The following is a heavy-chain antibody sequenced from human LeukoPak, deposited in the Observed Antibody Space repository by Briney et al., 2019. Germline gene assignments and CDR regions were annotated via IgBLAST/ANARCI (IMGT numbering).Heavy chain of an antibody. V-gene: IGHV3-53*05. CDR1: GFTVSSNY. CDR3: ARFSSSQNFDY. CDR2: IYSGGST. D-gene: IGHD6-6*01. J-gene: IGHJ4*02. Sequence: GGSLRLSCAASGFTVSSNYMSWVRQAPGKGLEWVSVIYSGGSTYYADSVKGRFTISRDNSKNTLYLQMNSLRAEDTAVYYCARFSSSQNFDYWGQGTLVTVSS.